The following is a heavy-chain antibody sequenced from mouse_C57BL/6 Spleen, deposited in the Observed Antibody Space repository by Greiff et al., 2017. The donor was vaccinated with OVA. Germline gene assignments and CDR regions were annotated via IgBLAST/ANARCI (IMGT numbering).Heavy chain of an antibody. CDR3: ARDDYDGGLAY. J-gene: IGHJ3*01. D-gene: IGHD2-4*01. V-gene: IGHV3-6*01. CDR2: ISYDGSN. CDR1: GYSITSGYY. Sequence: VQLQQSGPGLVKPSQSLSLTCSVTGYSITSGYYWNWIRQFPGNKLEWMGYISYDGSNNYNPSLKNRISITRDTSKNQFFLKLNSVTTEDTATYYCARDDYDGGLAYWGQGTLVTVSA.